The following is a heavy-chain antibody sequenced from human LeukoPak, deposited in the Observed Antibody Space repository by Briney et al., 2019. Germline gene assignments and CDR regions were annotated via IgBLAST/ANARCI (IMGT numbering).Heavy chain of an antibody. V-gene: IGHV4-30-2*01. J-gene: IGHJ4*02. CDR2: IYHSGST. CDR3: ARGGWNYAFDY. CDR1: GGSISSGGYP. Sequence: NSSQTLSLTCAVSGGSISSGGYPWSWIRQPPGKGLEWIGYIYHSGSTYYNPSLKSRVTISVNRSKNQFSLKLSSVTAADTAVYYCARGGWNYAFDYWGQGTLVTVSS. D-gene: IGHD1-7*01.